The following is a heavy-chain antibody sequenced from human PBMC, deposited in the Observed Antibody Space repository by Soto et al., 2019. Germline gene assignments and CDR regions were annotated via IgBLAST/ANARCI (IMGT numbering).Heavy chain of an antibody. Sequence: GGSLRLSCAASGFTFSSYWMSWVRQAPGKGLEWVANIKQDGSEKYYVDSVKGRFTISRDNAKNSLYLQMNSLRAEDTAVYYCARATSLTEYSGYDPTPYYFDYWGQGTLVTVSS. V-gene: IGHV3-7*04. CDR1: GFTFSSYW. CDR3: ARATSLTEYSGYDPTPYYFDY. CDR2: IKQDGSEK. D-gene: IGHD5-12*01. J-gene: IGHJ4*02.